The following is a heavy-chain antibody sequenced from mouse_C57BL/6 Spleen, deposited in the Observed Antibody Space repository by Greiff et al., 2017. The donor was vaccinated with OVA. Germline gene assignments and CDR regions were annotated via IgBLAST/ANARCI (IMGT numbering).Heavy chain of an antibody. CDR1: GFTFSNYW. CDR3: TSTGYFDC. J-gene: IGHJ2*01. Sequence: EVKVEESGGGLVQPGGSMKLSCVASGFTFSNYWMNWVRQSPEQGLEWVAQIRLKSDNYATHYAESVKGRFTISRDDSKSSVYLQMNNLRAEDTGIYYCTSTGYFDCWGQGTTLTVSS. V-gene: IGHV6-3*01. CDR2: IRLKSDNYAT.